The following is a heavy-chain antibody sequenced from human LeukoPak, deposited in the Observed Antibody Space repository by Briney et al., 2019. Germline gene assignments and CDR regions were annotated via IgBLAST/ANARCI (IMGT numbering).Heavy chain of an antibody. Sequence: GGSLRLPCVASGITFSTYSMTWVRQRPGKGLEWVASIYNSGTKIFYADSVKGRFTISRDNSNNVLFLQMDSLRAEDSAIYYCAKDIVPNSGWDLDYWGRGTLVTVSS. D-gene: IGHD6-19*01. J-gene: IGHJ4*02. V-gene: IGHV3-23*05. CDR2: IYNSGTKI. CDR3: AKDIVPNSGWDLDY. CDR1: GITFSTYS.